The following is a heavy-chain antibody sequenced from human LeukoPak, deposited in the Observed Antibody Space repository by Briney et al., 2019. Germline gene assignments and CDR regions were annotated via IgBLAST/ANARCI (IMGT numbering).Heavy chain of an antibody. CDR3: AKANSWEDYDFWNRGGEYFDL. Sequence: PGGSLRLSCAASGFTFSSYAMSWVRQAPGKGLEWVSAISGSGGSTYYADSVKGRFTISRDNSKNTLYLQMNSLRAEDTAVYYCAKANSWEDYDFWNRGGEYFDLWGRGTLVTVSS. J-gene: IGHJ2*01. D-gene: IGHD3-3*01. V-gene: IGHV3-23*01. CDR1: GFTFSSYA. CDR2: ISGSGGST.